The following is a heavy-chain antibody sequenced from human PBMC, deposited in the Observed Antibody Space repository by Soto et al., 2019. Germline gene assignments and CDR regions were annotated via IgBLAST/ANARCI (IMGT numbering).Heavy chain of an antibody. Sequence: ASVKVSCKASGYTFTSYGISWLRQSAGQGLEWMGWISAYNGNTNYAQKLQGRVTMTTDTSTSTAYMELRSLRSDDTAVYYCARDRLSSYYDSSGYNKYYFDYWGQGTLVTVSS. D-gene: IGHD3-22*01. V-gene: IGHV1-18*01. J-gene: IGHJ4*02. CDR1: GYTFTSYG. CDR2: ISAYNGNT. CDR3: ARDRLSSYYDSSGYNKYYFDY.